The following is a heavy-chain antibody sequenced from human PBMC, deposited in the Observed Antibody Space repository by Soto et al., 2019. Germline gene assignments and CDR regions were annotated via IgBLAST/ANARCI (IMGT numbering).Heavy chain of an antibody. CDR1: GGTFSSYA. J-gene: IGHJ5*02. V-gene: IGHV1-69*13. D-gene: IGHD6-6*01. Sequence: GASVKVSCKASGGTFSSYAISWVRQAPGQGLEWMGGIIPIFGTANYAQKFQGRVTITADESTSTAYMELSSLRSEDTAVYYCARPEAARHLDWFDPWGQGTLVTVSS. CDR3: ARPEAARHLDWFDP. CDR2: IIPIFGTA.